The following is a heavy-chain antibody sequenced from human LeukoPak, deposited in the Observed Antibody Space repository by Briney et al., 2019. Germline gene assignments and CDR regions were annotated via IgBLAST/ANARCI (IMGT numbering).Heavy chain of an antibody. CDR3: AREEYYYDSSGLYLSWFDP. J-gene: IGHJ5*02. CDR2: INHGGST. CDR1: GGSFSGYY. V-gene: IGHV4-34*01. D-gene: IGHD3-22*01. Sequence: PSETLSLTCAVYGGSFSGYYWSWIRQPPGKGLEWIGEINHGGSTNYNPSLKSRVTISVDTSKNQFSLKLSSVTAADTAVYYCAREEYYYDSSGLYLSWFDPWGQGTLVTVSS.